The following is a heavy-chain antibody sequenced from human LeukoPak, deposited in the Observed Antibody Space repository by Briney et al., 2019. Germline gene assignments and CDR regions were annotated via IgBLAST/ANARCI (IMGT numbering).Heavy chain of an antibody. V-gene: IGHV1-18*01. CDR2: ISAYNGNT. D-gene: IGHD3-3*01. CDR3: ARHMREFWSRRQPGDAFDI. J-gene: IGHJ3*02. Sequence: GASVKVSCKASGYTFTSYGISWVRQAPGQGLEWMGWISAYNGNTNYAQKLQGRVTMTTDTSTSTAYMKLSRLRSDDTAVYYCARHMREFWSRRQPGDAFDIWGQGTMVTVSS. CDR1: GYTFTSYG.